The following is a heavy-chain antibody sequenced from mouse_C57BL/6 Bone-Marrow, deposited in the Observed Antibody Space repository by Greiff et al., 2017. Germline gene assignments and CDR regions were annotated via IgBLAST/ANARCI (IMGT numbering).Heavy chain of an antibody. CDR1: GFTFSSYG. CDR2: ISSGGSYT. Sequence: EVQGVESGGDLVKPGGSLKLSCAASGFTFSSYGMSWVRQTPDKRLEWVATISSGGSYTYYPDSVKGRFTISRDNAKNTLYLQMSSLKSEDTAMYYCARHPQTAQASGDYGGQGTTLTVSS. V-gene: IGHV5-6*01. J-gene: IGHJ2*01. D-gene: IGHD3-2*02. CDR3: ARHPQTAQASGDY.